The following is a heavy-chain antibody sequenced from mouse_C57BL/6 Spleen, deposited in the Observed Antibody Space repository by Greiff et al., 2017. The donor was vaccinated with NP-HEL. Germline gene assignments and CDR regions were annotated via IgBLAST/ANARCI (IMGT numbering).Heavy chain of an antibody. CDR2: ISSGSSTI. Sequence: EVQRVESGGGLVKPGGSLKLSCAASGFTFSDYGMHWVRQAPEKGLEWVAYISSGSSTIYYADTVKGRFTISRDNAKNTLFLQMTSLRSEDTAMYYCAGSITTVVARAMDYWGQGTSVTVSS. CDR3: AGSITTVVARAMDY. CDR1: GFTFSDYG. D-gene: IGHD1-1*01. J-gene: IGHJ4*01. V-gene: IGHV5-17*01.